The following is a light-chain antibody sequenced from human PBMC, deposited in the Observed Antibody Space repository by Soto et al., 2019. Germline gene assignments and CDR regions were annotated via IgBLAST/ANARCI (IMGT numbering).Light chain of an antibody. Sequence: QSAPTQPASVSGSPGQSITISCTGVSNDAGGYYLVSWYQQHPGQAPKLIIYEDTKRPSGVSSRFSGSTSDNMPSLTISGLQAADEADYYCCSYAGHSTYVFAGGTKVTVL. CDR2: EDT. CDR1: SNDAGGYYL. J-gene: IGLJ1*01. V-gene: IGLV2-23*01. CDR3: CSYAGHSTYV.